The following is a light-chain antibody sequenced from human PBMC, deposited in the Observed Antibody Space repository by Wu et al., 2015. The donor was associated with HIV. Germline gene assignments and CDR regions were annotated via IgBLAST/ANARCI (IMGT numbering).Light chain of an antibody. Sequence: DIQMTQSPSSLSASVGDRVTITCRASQGISNFLAWYQQKPGKPPKVLIYAASTLQSGVPSRFSGSGSGTDFTLTISSLQPEDFAVYYCHQYGSAPPHISGQGTKLEMK. CDR2: AAS. V-gene: IGKV1-27*01. CDR1: QGISNF. J-gene: IGKJ2*01. CDR3: HQYGSAPPHI.